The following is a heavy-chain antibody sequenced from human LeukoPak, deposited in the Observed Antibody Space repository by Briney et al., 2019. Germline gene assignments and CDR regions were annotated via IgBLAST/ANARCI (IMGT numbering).Heavy chain of an antibody. CDR3: SRGPIQLWIHNGMDV. CDR1: GFTVSSNY. V-gene: IGHV3-49*04. D-gene: IGHD5-24*01. CDR2: IRSKAYRGTT. Sequence: GGSLRLSCAASGFTVSSNYMSWVRQAPGEGLEWVGFIRSKAYRGTTEYAASVQGRFTISRDDSKSIVYLEMNSLQTEDTAVYYCSRGPIQLWIHNGMDVWGQGTTVTVSS. J-gene: IGHJ6*02.